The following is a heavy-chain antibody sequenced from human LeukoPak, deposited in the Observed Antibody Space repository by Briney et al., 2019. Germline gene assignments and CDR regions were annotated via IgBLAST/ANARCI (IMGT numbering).Heavy chain of an antibody. J-gene: IGHJ4*02. CDR2: ISGSGGST. Sequence: GGSLRLSCAASGFTFSSYAMSWVRQALGKGLEWVSAISGSGGSTYYADSVKGRFTISRDNSKNTLYLQMNSLRAEDTAVYYCAKDRGYMDSRLGFDYWGQGTLVTVSS. CDR1: GFTFSSYA. V-gene: IGHV3-23*01. D-gene: IGHD3-10*01. CDR3: AKDRGYMDSRLGFDY.